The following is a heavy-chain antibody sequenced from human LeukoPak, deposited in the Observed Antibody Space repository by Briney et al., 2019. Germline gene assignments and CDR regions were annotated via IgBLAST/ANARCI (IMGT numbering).Heavy chain of an antibody. Sequence: SETLSLACTVSGGSISSHYGTSIRQPPGKGLEWIGYIYYSESTNYNPSLKSRVTISVDTSKNQFSLTLSSVTAADTAVYYCARGYSSGRVDYWGQGTLVTVSS. J-gene: IGHJ4*02. CDR3: ARGYSSGRVDY. CDR1: GGSISSHY. D-gene: IGHD6-19*01. CDR2: IYYSEST. V-gene: IGHV4-59*11.